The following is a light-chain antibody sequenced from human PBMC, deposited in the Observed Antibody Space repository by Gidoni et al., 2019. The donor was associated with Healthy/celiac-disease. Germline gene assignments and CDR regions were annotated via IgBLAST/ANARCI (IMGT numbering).Light chain of an antibody. CDR1: SSDVGGHNY. Sequence: QSALTQPASVSGSPGQSITISCTGTSSDVGGHNYVSWYQQHPGKAPKLMIYDVSNRPSGVSNRFSGSKSGNTASLTISGLQAEDEADYYCSSYTSSSTPWFGGGTKLTVL. V-gene: IGLV2-14*03. CDR3: SSYTSSSTPW. CDR2: DVS. J-gene: IGLJ3*02.